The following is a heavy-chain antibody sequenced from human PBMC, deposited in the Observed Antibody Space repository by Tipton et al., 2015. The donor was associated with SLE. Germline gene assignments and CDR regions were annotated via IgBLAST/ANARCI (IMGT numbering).Heavy chain of an antibody. CDR1: GGSISHYY. V-gene: IGHV4-59*01. J-gene: IGHJ6*02. D-gene: IGHD2-2*01. Sequence: TLSLTCTVSGGSISHYYWSWIRQTPGKGLEWIGYIYFPGRTEYNPSLESRVTMSLDTSMNRFSLRLTSVSAADTAVYYCARDELVVVPAAKWSYYYGMDVWGQGTTVTVSS. CDR2: IYFPGRT. CDR3: ARDELVVVPAAKWSYYYGMDV.